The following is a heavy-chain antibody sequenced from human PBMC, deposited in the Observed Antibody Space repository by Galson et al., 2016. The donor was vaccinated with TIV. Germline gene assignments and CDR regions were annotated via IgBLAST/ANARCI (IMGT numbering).Heavy chain of an antibody. D-gene: IGHD1-7*01. V-gene: IGHV1-46*01. CDR2: IDPSDGRA. CDR3: ARDSVGRTGTTVN. Sequence: SVKVSCKASGYTFSFYYMHWVRQAPGQGLEWLGIIDPSDGRATYAPKFQGRFTMTRDTSTSTVYLELSSLRSEDTAVYYCARDSVGRTGTTVNWGQGTVAIVSS. J-gene: IGHJ4*02. CDR1: GYTFSFYY.